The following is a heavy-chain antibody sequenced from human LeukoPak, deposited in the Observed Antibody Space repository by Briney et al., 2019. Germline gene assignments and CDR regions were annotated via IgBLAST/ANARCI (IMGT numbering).Heavy chain of an antibody. D-gene: IGHD3-10*01. Sequence: PSETLSLTCTVSGGSISSYYWSWIRQPPGKGLEWIGYIYYSGSTSYNPSLKSRVTISVDTSKNQFSLKLSSVTAADTAVYYCARQTEDYYGSGSYSAEWFDPWGQGTLVTVSS. CDR3: ARQTEDYYGSGSYSAEWFDP. CDR1: GGSISSYY. V-gene: IGHV4-59*08. CDR2: IYYSGST. J-gene: IGHJ5*02.